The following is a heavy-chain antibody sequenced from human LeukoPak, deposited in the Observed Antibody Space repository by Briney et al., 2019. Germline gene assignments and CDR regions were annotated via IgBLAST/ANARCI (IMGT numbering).Heavy chain of an antibody. CDR3: ARGRGIVVVVAARTLDY. D-gene: IGHD2-15*01. V-gene: IGHV4-61*08. Sequence: PSETLSLTCTVSGGSVISGGYYWSWIWQPPGKGLEWIGYIYYSGSTTYNPSLKSRVTISVDTSKNKFSLKLSSVTAADTAVYYCARGRGIVVVVAARTLDYWGQGTLVTVSS. J-gene: IGHJ4*02. CDR2: IYYSGST. CDR1: GGSVISGGYY.